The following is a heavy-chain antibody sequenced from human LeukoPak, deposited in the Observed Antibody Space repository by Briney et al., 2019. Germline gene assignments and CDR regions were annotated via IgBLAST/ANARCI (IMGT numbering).Heavy chain of an antibody. J-gene: IGHJ4*02. CDR3: AREAYGSGGTPDY. V-gene: IGHV3-21*01. D-gene: IGHD3-10*01. CDR1: GFTFSSYS. Sequence: PGGSLRLSCAASGFTFSSYSMNWVRQAPGKGLEWVSSISSSSSYIYYADSVKGRFTISRDNAKNSLYLQMNSLRAEDTAVYYCAREAYGSGGTPDYWGQGTLVTVSS. CDR2: ISSSSSYI.